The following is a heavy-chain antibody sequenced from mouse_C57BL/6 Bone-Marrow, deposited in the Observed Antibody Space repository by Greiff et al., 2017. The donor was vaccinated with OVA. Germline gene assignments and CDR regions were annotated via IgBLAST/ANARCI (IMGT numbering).Heavy chain of an antibody. Sequence: LVEPGASVQISCKASGYTFTDYYINWVKQRPGQGLEWIGWIYPGSGNTKYNEKFKGKATLTVDTSSSTAYMQLSSLTSEDSAVYFCARGDWDYFDYWGQGTTLTVSS. CDR2: IYPGSGNT. CDR1: GYTFTDYY. D-gene: IGHD4-1*01. V-gene: IGHV1-84*01. CDR3: ARGDWDYFDY. J-gene: IGHJ2*01.